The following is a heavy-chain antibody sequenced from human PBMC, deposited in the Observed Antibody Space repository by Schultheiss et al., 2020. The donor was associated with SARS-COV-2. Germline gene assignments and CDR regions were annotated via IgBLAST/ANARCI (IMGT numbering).Heavy chain of an antibody. CDR2: ISSSSSYI. Sequence: GESLKISCAASGFTVSSNYMSWVRQAPGKGLEWVSSISSSSSYIYYADSVKGRFTISRDNSKNTLYLQMNSLRAEDTAVYYCARDRTFDYWGQGTLVTVSS. CDR1: GFTVSSNY. CDR3: ARDRTFDY. V-gene: IGHV3-21*01. J-gene: IGHJ4*02.